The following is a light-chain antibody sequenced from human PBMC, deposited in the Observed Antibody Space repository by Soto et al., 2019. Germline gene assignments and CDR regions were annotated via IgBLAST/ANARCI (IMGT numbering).Light chain of an antibody. J-gene: IGLJ3*02. CDR2: DVS. Sequence: QSALTQPASVSGSPGQSITISCSGTSSDIGGFNFVSWYQQHPGKAPKLIIFDVSDRPSGVSDRFSDSKSGTTASLTISGLQAEDEADYYCSSFRRGNTEVVFGGGTKLTVL. CDR1: SSDIGGFNF. V-gene: IGLV2-14*03. CDR3: SSFRRGNTEVV.